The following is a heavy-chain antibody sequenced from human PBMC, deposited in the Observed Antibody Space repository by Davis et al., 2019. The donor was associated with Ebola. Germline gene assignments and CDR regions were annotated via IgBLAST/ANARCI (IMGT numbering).Heavy chain of an antibody. CDR1: GGSLSGDY. Sequence: MPSETLSLTCAVYGGSLSGDYWGWIRQPPGKGLEWIGSIYYSGSTYYNPSLKSRVTISVDTSKNQFSLKLSSLTAADQAVYYCARDLGGSGYYDAFYIWGQGTMVTVSS. V-gene: IGHV4-34*01. CDR2: IYYSGST. J-gene: IGHJ3*02. CDR3: ARDLGGSGYYDAFYI. D-gene: IGHD3-22*01.